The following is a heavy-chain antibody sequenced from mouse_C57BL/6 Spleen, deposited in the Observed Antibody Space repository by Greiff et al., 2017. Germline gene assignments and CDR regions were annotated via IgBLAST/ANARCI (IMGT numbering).Heavy chain of an antibody. D-gene: IGHD1-1*01. Sequence: VQLQQPGAELVRPGSSVKLSCKASGYTFTSYWMDWVKQRPGQGLEWIGNIYPSDSETHYNQKFKDKATLTVDKSSSTAYMQLSSLTSEDSAVYYCARRGYGDAMDDWGQGTSVTVSS. CDR1: GYTFTSYW. J-gene: IGHJ4*01. CDR3: ARRGYGDAMDD. V-gene: IGHV1-61*01. CDR2: IYPSDSET.